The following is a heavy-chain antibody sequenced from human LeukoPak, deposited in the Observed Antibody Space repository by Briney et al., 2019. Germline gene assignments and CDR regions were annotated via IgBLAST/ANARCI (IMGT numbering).Heavy chain of an antibody. J-gene: IGHJ4*02. V-gene: IGHV3-23*01. D-gene: IGHD6-13*01. Sequence: GASLRLSCAASGFTFSSYAMSWVRQAPGKGLEWVSAISGSGGSTYYADSVKGRFTISRDNSKNTLYLQMNSLRAEDTAVYYCARDSAAAAVYYFDYWGQGTLVTVSS. CDR2: ISGSGGST. CDR1: GFTFSSYA. CDR3: ARDSAAAAVYYFDY.